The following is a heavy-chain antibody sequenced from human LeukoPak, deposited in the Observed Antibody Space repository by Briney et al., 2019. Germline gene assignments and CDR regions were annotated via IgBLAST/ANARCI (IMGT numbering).Heavy chain of an antibody. CDR2: MSSSSSYI. Sequence: PGGSLRLSCAASGFIFSSYSMNWVRQAPGKGLEWVSSMSSSSSYIYYADSLKGRFTISRDNAKNSLYLQMNSLRAEDTAVYFCASSTSRAGGPGGHSFDYWSQGTLVTVSS. D-gene: IGHD2-2*01. CDR1: GFIFSSYS. CDR3: ASSTSRAGGPGGHSFDY. V-gene: IGHV3-21*01. J-gene: IGHJ4*02.